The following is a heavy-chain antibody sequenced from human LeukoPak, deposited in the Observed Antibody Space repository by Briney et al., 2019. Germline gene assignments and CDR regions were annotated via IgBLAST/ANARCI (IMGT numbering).Heavy chain of an antibody. CDR2: IKGTGLTT. Sequence: GGSLRLSCAASGFIFSDYYMSWIRQAPGKGLEWVSTIKGTGLTTYYADSVRGRFTISRDNAKNSLYLQMNSLRAEDTALYYCARGGSRPYDAFDIWGQGTMVTVSS. V-gene: IGHV3-11*01. J-gene: IGHJ3*02. D-gene: IGHD3-10*01. CDR3: ARGGSRPYDAFDI. CDR1: GFIFSDYY.